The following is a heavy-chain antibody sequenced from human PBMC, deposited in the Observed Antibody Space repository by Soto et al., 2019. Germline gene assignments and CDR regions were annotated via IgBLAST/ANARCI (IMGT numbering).Heavy chain of an antibody. CDR3: AKDRRAGGNSAFYFDF. CDR2: ISATGGGT. D-gene: IGHD3-16*01. V-gene: IGHV3-23*01. CDR1: GFKFSNYA. Sequence: PGGSLRLSSAASGFKFSNYAMSWVRQAPGKGLEWVSLISATGGGTYYADSVKGRFTISRDNSHNTLYLQVHSLTAEDTAVYYCAKDRRAGGNSAFYFDFWGQGAQVTAPQ. J-gene: IGHJ4*02.